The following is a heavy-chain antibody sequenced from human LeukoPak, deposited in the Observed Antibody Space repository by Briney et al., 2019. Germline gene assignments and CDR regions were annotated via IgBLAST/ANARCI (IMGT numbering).Heavy chain of an antibody. CDR2: IYHSGST. J-gene: IGHJ3*02. V-gene: IGHV4-30-2*01. D-gene: IGHD1-14*01. CDR1: GGSISSGGYS. CDR3: ASDTGADDAFDI. Sequence: PSETLSLTCAVSGGSISSGGYSWSWIRQPPGKGLKWIGYIYHSGSTYYNPSLKSRVTISVDRSKNQFSLKLSSVTAADTAVYYCASDTGADDAFDIWGQGTMVTVSS.